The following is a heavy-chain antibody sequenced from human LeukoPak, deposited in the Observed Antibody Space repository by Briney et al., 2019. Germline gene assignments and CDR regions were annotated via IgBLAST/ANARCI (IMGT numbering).Heavy chain of an antibody. J-gene: IGHJ4*02. Sequence: SVKVSCKASGGTFSSYAISWVRQAPGQGLEWMGRIIPILGIANYAQKFQGRVTITADKSTSTAYMELSSLRSEDTAVYYCARVDSMWLAFDYWGQGTLVTVSS. CDR3: ARVDSMWLAFDY. CDR1: GGTFSSYA. D-gene: IGHD6-19*01. CDR2: IIPILGIA. V-gene: IGHV1-69*04.